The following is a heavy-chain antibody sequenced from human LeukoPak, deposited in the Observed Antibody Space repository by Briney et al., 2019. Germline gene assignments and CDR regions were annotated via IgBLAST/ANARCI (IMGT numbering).Heavy chain of an antibody. Sequence: PSQTLSLTCTVSGGPISSGGFYWSWIRQHPGKGLEWIGYIYYSGSTYYNPSLKSRVTISVDTSKNQFSLKLSSVTAADTAVYYCARRYCSGGSCYSDNWFDPWGQGTLVTVSS. CDR3: ARRYCSGGSCYSDNWFDP. D-gene: IGHD2-15*01. J-gene: IGHJ5*02. V-gene: IGHV4-31*03. CDR2: IYYSGST. CDR1: GGPISSGGFY.